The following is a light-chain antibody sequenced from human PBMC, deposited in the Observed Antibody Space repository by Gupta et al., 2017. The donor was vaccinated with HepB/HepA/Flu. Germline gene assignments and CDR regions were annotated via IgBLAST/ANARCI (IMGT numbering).Light chain of an antibody. V-gene: IGLV1-40*01. Sequence: QSVLTQPPSVSGAPGQRVTISCTGSSSNIGAGYDVHWYQQLPGTAPKLLIYETSNRPSGVPDRFSGSKSGSSASLDITGLQAEDEADYDCQSYDSSLSGYVFATGTKVTVL. CDR1: SSNIGAGYD. CDR2: ETS. CDR3: QSYDSSLSGYV. J-gene: IGLJ1*01.